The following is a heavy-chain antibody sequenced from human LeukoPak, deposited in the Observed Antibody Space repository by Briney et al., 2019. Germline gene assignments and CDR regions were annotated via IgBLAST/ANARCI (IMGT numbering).Heavy chain of an antibody. CDR2: INSDGSST. V-gene: IGHV3-74*01. D-gene: IGHD5-18*01. J-gene: IGHJ4*02. CDR3: AKDGLHTAMGFTYY. Sequence: GGSLRLSCAASGFTFSSYWMHWVRQAPGKGLVWVSRINSDGSSTSYADSVKGRFTISRDNSKNTLYLQMNSLRAEDTAVYYCAKDGLHTAMGFTYYWGQGTLVTVSS. CDR1: GFTFSSYW.